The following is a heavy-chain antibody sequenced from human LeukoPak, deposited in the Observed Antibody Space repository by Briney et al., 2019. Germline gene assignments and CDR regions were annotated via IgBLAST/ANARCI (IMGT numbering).Heavy chain of an antibody. Sequence: GRSLRPSCAASGFTFDDYAMHWVRQAPGKGLEWVSGISWNSGDIGYADSVKGRFTISRDNAKNSLYLQMNSLRVEDMALYYCAKGKDVAVAGTFDYWGQGTLVTVSS. J-gene: IGHJ4*02. D-gene: IGHD6-19*01. CDR2: ISWNSGDI. CDR1: GFTFDDYA. CDR3: AKGKDVAVAGTFDY. V-gene: IGHV3-9*03.